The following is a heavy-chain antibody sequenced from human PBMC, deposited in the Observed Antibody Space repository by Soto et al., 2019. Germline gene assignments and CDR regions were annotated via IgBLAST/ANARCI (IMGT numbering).Heavy chain of an antibody. Sequence: ASVKVYCKASGYTFTSYGISWVRQAPGQGLEWMGWISAYNGNTNYAQKLQGRVTMTTDTSKSTAYMELRSLRSDDTAVYYCARDQGLSHVDIVATTLFDYWGQGTLVTVSS. J-gene: IGHJ4*02. V-gene: IGHV1-18*01. D-gene: IGHD5-12*01. CDR2: ISAYNGNT. CDR3: ARDQGLSHVDIVATTLFDY. CDR1: GYTFTSYG.